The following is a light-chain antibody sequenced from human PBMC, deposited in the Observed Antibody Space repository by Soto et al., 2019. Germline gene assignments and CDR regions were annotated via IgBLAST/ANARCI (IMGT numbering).Light chain of an antibody. Sequence: QSVLTQPPSASGTPGQRVTISCSGSSSNIGSNTVNWYQQLPGTAPKLLIYSNNQRPSGVPVRFSGSKSGTSASLAISGLQSEDEADYYCAAWDDSLKGVFGTGTKVTVL. CDR1: SSNIGSNT. V-gene: IGLV1-44*01. J-gene: IGLJ1*01. CDR3: AAWDDSLKGV. CDR2: SNN.